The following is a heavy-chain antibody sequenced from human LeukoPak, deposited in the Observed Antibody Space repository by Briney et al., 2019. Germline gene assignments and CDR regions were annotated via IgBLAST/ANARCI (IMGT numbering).Heavy chain of an antibody. CDR2: IYYSGST. Sequence: PGGSLRLSCAASGFTFSSYSMNWVRQPPGQGLEWIGSIYYSGSTYYSPSLKSRVIISVDTSKNQFSLNLISVTAADTAVYYCARHEVNPNFDYWGQGTLVTVSS. CDR1: GFTFSSYSMN. J-gene: IGHJ4*02. CDR3: ARHEVNPNFDY. V-gene: IGHV4-39*01.